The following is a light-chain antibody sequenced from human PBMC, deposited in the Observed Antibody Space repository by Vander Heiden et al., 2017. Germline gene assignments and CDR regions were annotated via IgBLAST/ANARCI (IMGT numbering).Light chain of an antibody. Sequence: DIHMTQSPSSLSASVGDRVTITCRASQSISKFLNWYQQKPGKAPKLLIAAASSLQSGVPSRFSGSGSGTDFTLTISSLQPEDVATYYCQQSYSTPPIPFGQGTRLEIK. V-gene: IGKV1-39*01. CDR1: QSISKF. CDR3: QQSYSTPPIP. J-gene: IGKJ5*01. CDR2: AAS.